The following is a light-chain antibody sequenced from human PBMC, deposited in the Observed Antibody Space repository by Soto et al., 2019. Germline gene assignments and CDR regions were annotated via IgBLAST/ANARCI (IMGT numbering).Light chain of an antibody. Sequence: DIQMTQSPSTLSASVGDRVTITCRASQSISSWLAWYQQKPWKAPKLLIYDASSLESGVPARFSGSGPGTEFTLTISSLQPDDFATEYGQQYNSYGTFGQGTKVEIK. CDR2: DAS. CDR1: QSISSW. J-gene: IGKJ1*01. V-gene: IGKV1-5*01. CDR3: QQYNSYGT.